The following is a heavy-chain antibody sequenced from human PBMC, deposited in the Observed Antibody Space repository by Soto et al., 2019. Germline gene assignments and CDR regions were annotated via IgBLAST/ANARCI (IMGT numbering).Heavy chain of an antibody. V-gene: IGHV4-39*07. Sequence: SETLSLTCTVSGGSISSSSYYWGWIRQPPGKGLEWIGSIYYSGSTYYNPSLKSRVTISVGTSKNQFSLKLSSVTAADTDVYYCARNKRRGLWFGDLSFDYWGQGTLVTVSS. CDR1: GGSISSSSYY. D-gene: IGHD3-10*01. CDR3: ARNKRRGLWFGDLSFDY. J-gene: IGHJ4*02. CDR2: IYYSGST.